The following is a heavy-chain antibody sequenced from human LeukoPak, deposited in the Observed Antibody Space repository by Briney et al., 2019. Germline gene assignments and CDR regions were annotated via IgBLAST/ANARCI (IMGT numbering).Heavy chain of an antibody. V-gene: IGHV4-39*01. Sequence: SETQSLTCTVSGGSISSSSYYWGWIRQPPGKGLEWIGSIYYSGSTYYNPSLKSRVTISVDTSKNQFSLKLSSVTAADTAVYYCARRDYYDSSGYYDYWGQGTLVTVSS. CDR3: ARRDYYDSSGYYDY. D-gene: IGHD3-22*01. CDR2: IYYSGST. CDR1: GGSISSSSYY. J-gene: IGHJ4*02.